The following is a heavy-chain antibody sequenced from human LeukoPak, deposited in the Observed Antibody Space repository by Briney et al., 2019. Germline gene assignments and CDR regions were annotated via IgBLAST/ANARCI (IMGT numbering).Heavy chain of an antibody. Sequence: GGSLRLSCAASGFTFSNYAMSWVRQAPGKGLEWVSGVSGSGGSTFHVDSVKGRFTISRDNSKNTLYLQMNSLRAEDTAVYYCAKSRGSGLFDYWGQGTLVTVAS. D-gene: IGHD3-10*01. CDR1: GFTFSNYA. V-gene: IGHV3-23*01. J-gene: IGHJ4*02. CDR3: AKSRGSGLFDY. CDR2: VSGSGGST.